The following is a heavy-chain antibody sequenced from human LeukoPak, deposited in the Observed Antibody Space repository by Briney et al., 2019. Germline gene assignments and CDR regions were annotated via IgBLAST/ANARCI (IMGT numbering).Heavy chain of an antibody. CDR3: TTTGGSTGWYNEYFQR. CDR1: GFIFSTAW. CDR2: IKSKTDGGAI. Sequence: GGSLRLSCTASGFIFSTAWMTWVRQAPGRGLEWVGRIKSKTDGGAIEYAAPVKGRFTISRDDSKNTLYLQMSGLRTEDTALYYCTTTGGSTGWYNEYFQRWGQGTLVTVSS. D-gene: IGHD6-19*01. V-gene: IGHV3-15*01. J-gene: IGHJ1*01.